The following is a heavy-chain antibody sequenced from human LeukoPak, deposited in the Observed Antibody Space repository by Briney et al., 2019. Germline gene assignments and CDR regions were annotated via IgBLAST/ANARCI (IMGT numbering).Heavy chain of an antibody. CDR2: IYWNDDK. J-gene: IGHJ4*02. D-gene: IGHD3-10*01. CDR1: GFSLSTSGVG. Sequence: SGPTLVNPTQTLTLTCTFSGFSLSTSGVGVGWIRQPPGKALEWLALIYWNDDKRYSPSLKSRLTITKDTSKNQVVLTMTNMDPVDTATYYCAHTWETVLWFGELLSTHPNFDYWGQGTLVTVSS. V-gene: IGHV2-5*01. CDR3: AHTWETVLWFGELLSTHPNFDY.